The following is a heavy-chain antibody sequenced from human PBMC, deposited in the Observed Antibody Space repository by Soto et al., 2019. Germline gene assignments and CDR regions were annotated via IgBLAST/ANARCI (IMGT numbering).Heavy chain of an antibody. D-gene: IGHD5-18*01. CDR2: INPNSGGT. Sequence: ASVKVSSKASGYTFTGYYMHWVRQAPGQGLEWMGWINPNSGGTNYAQKFQGWVTMTRDTSISTAYMELSRLRSDDTAVYYCARERDTAMGPQAEYYGMDVWGQGTTVTVSS. J-gene: IGHJ6*02. V-gene: IGHV1-2*04. CDR3: ARERDTAMGPQAEYYGMDV. CDR1: GYTFTGYY.